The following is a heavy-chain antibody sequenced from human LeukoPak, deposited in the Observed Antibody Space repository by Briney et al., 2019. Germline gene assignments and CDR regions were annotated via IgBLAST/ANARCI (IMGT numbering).Heavy chain of an antibody. CDR2: ISGSTTDI. V-gene: IGHV3-21*01. CDR3: AKDYDYGDYGSYYYYMDV. D-gene: IGHD4-17*01. J-gene: IGHJ6*03. CDR1: GFTFTAYT. Sequence: GGSLRLSCAASGFTFTAYTINWVRQAPGKGLEWVSYISGSTTDIYYADSVKGRFTISRDNSKNTLYLQMNSLRAEDTAVYYCAKDYDYGDYGSYYYYMDVWGKGTTVTISS.